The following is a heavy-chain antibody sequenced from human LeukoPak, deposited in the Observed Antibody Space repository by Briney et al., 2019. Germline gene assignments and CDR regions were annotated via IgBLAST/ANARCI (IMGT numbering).Heavy chain of an antibody. V-gene: IGHV3-33*06. CDR2: IWIDGSGV. CDR3: AKASNGHNGHYFDY. J-gene: IGHJ4*02. CDR1: GFPFSRYG. Sequence: PGGSLRLSCAASGFPFSRYGMHWVRQAPGKGLEWVAVIWIDGSGVYYADCVQGRFTISRDNSENTLYLQMDNLRAEDTAVYYCAKASNGHNGHYFDYWGQGTPVTVSS. D-gene: IGHD5-24*01.